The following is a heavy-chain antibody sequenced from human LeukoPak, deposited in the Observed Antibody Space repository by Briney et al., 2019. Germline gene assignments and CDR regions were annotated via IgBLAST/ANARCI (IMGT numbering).Heavy chain of an antibody. D-gene: IGHD3-10*01. CDR2: INHSGST. Sequence: SETLSLTCAVYGGSFSGYYWSWIRQPPGKGLEWIGEINHSGSTNYNPSLKSRVTISVDTSKNQFSLKLSSVTAADTAVYYCARGDYSPGFDPWAREPWSPSPQ. V-gene: IGHV4-34*01. J-gene: IGHJ5*02. CDR3: ARGDYSPGFDP. CDR1: GGSFSGYY.